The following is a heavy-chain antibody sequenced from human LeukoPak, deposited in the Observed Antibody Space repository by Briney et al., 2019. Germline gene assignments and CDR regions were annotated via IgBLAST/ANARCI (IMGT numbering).Heavy chain of an antibody. CDR3: ARDKSSSREPFDP. D-gene: IGHD6-13*01. CDR2: IDYSGSI. Sequence: SETLSLTCTVSGDSISTYYWSWIRQPPGKGLEWIGYIDYSGSINYNPSLKSRLTISVDTSKNQFSLNLSSVTAADTAVYYCARDKSSSREPFDPWGQGALVTVSS. V-gene: IGHV4-59*01. CDR1: GDSISTYY. J-gene: IGHJ5*02.